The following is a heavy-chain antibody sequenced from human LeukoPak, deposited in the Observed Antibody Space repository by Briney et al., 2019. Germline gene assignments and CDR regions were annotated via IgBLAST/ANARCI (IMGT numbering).Heavy chain of an antibody. D-gene: IGHD3-10*01. CDR1: GFNFSPYA. CDR3: AYGYGMDV. V-gene: IGHV3-30*14. Sequence: GGSLRLSCVASGFNFSPYAVHWVRQAPGKGQEWVAIISNDGTTESYTDSVKGRFTISRDNSKNTLYLQMNSLRAEDTAVYYCAYGYGMDVWGQGTTVTVSS. CDR2: ISNDGTTE. J-gene: IGHJ6*02.